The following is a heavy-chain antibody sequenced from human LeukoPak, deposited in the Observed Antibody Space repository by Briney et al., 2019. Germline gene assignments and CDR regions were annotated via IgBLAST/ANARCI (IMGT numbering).Heavy chain of an antibody. CDR2: SYYSGST. Sequence: SETLSLTCTVSGDSISSYYWSWIRQPPGKGLEWIAYSYYSGSTNYNPSLKSRVTISVDTSKNQFSLKLSSVTAADTAVYYCARGYYDSSGYYYFDYWGQGTLVTVSS. CDR1: GDSISSYY. CDR3: ARGYYDSSGYYYFDY. V-gene: IGHV4-59*01. J-gene: IGHJ4*02. D-gene: IGHD3-22*01.